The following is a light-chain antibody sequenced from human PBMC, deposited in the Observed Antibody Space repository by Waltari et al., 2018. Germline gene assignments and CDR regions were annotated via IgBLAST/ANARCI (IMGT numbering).Light chain of an antibody. Sequence: QSALTTPASVSGSPGQSISLPCSGTSRAVEIYTLFSWYQQHPGKAPQLLIYETTKRPSGVSDRFSGSKSGNTAYLTVSGLQAEDESDYYCCSYAGSSTFVFGSGTRVTV. V-gene: IGLV2-23*01. CDR3: CSYAGSSTFV. CDR1: SRAVEIYTL. CDR2: ETT. J-gene: IGLJ1*01.